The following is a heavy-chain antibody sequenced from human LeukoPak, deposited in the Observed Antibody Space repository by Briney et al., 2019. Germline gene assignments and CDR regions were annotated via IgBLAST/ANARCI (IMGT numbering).Heavy chain of an antibody. D-gene: IGHD3-22*01. CDR2: ISGSGGST. J-gene: IGHJ4*02. Sequence: GGSLRLSCAASGFTFSSYAMSWVRQAPGKGLEWASAISGSGGSTYYADSVKGRFTISRDNSKNTLYLQMNSLRAEDTAVYYCAKDIAVVRYYFDYWGQGTLVTVSS. CDR3: AKDIAVVRYYFDY. V-gene: IGHV3-23*01. CDR1: GFTFSSYA.